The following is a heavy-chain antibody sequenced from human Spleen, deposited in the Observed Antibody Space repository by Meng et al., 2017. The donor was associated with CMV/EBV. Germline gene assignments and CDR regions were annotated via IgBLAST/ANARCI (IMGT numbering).Heavy chain of an antibody. Sequence: GGSLSLSCEASAFTVSGSYMGCVRKAPVKVLEWVSILYSGGSTYYADSVKGRFTISRDNSKNTLYLQMNSLRAEDTAVYYCARAVDYWGQGTLVTVSS. CDR2: LYSGGST. J-gene: IGHJ4*02. CDR3: ARAVDY. CDR1: AFTVSGSY. V-gene: IGHV3-53*01.